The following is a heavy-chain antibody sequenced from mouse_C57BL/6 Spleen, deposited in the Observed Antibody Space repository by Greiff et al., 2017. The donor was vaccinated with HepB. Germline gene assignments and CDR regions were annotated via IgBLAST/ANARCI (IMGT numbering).Heavy chain of an antibody. D-gene: IGHD2-3*01. CDR3: ARGNDYCDY. CDR2: IDPSDSYT. J-gene: IGHJ2*01. V-gene: IGHV1-59*01. Sequence: QVQLQQPGAELVRPGTSVKLSCKASGYTFTSYWMHWVKQRPGQGLEWIGVIDPSDSYTNYNQKFKGKATLTVDTSSSTAYMQLSSLTSEDSAVYYCARGNDYCDYWGQGTTLTVSS. CDR1: GYTFTSYW.